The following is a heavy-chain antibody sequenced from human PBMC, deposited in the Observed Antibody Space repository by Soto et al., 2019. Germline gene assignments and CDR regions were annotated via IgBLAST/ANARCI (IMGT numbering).Heavy chain of an antibody. V-gene: IGHV1-69*13. D-gene: IGHD2-15*01. CDR2: IIPIFGTA. CDR1: GGTFSSYA. Sequence: GASVKVSCKASGGTFSSYAISWVRQAPGQGLEWMGGIIPIFGTANYAQKFQGRVTITADESTSTAYMELSSLRSEDTAVYYCARVHCSGGSCYPLDRENWFDPWGQGTLVTVSS. CDR3: ARVHCSGGSCYPLDRENWFDP. J-gene: IGHJ5*02.